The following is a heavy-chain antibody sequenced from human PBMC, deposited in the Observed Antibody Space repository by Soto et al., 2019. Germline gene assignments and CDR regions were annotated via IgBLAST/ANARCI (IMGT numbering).Heavy chain of an antibody. D-gene: IGHD6-19*01. Sequence: PGESLKISCKGSGYSFTSYWISWVRQMPGKGLEWMGRIDPSDSYTNYSPSFQGHVTIPADKSISTAYLQWSSLKASDTAMYYCARQWAGAGRFDYYYGMDVWGQGTTVTVSS. CDR1: GYSFTSYW. J-gene: IGHJ6*02. V-gene: IGHV5-10-1*01. CDR2: IDPSDSYT. CDR3: ARQWAGAGRFDYYYGMDV.